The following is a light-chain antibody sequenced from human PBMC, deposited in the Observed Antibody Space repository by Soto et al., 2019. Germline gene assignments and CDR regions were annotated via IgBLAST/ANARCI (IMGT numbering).Light chain of an antibody. V-gene: IGLV5-37*01. Sequence: QTVVTQPPSSSASPGESARLTCTLPSDISVADYDIYWYQQKPGSPPKYLLFYYSDSDKGQGSGVPSRFSGSKDASANAGILLISGLQSEDEADYYCMIWPSKALRVFGGGTKLTVL. CDR1: SDISVADYD. J-gene: IGLJ3*02. CDR2: YYSDSDK. CDR3: MIWPSKALRV.